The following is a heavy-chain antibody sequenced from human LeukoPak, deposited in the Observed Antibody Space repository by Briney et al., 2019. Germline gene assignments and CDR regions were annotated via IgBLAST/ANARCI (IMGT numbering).Heavy chain of an antibody. V-gene: IGHV4-34*01. D-gene: IGHD2-15*01. CDR3: ARSPRYCSGGSCYFLRY. J-gene: IGHJ4*02. CDR2: VNHSGSA. CDR1: GGSISAYY. Sequence: SETLSLTCTVSGGSISAYYWSWIRQPPGKGLEWIGEVNHSGSANYNPSLKSRVTMSVDTSKNQFSLKLSSVTAADTAVYYCARSPRYCSGGSCYFLRYWGQGTLVTVSS.